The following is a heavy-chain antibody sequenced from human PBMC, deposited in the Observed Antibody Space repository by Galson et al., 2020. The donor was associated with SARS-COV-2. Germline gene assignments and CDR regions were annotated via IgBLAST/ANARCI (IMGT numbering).Heavy chain of an antibody. CDR3: ARDKAYSSGWASFDY. J-gene: IGHJ4*02. Sequence: TGGSLRLSCAASGFTFSSYGMHWVRQAPGKGLEWVAVIWYDGSNKYYADSVKGRFTISRDNSKNTLYLQMNSLRAEDTAVYYCARDKAYSSGWASFDYWGQGTLVTVSS. CDR1: GFTFSSYG. V-gene: IGHV3-33*01. D-gene: IGHD6-19*01. CDR2: IWYDGSNK.